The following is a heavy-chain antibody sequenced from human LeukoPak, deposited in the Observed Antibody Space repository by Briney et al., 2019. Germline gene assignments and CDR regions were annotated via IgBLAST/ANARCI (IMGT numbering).Heavy chain of an antibody. CDR1: GYTFTSYD. CDR3: ARCCDILTGYIYYYYGMDV. V-gene: IGHV1-8*01. J-gene: IGHJ6*02. CDR2: MNPNSGNT. Sequence: ASVKVSCKASGYTFTSYDINWVRQATGQGLEWMGWMNPNSGNTGYAQKFQGRVPMTRNTAISTAYNELSSMRSEDTAVNYCARCCDILTGYIYYYYGMDVWGQGTTVTVSS. D-gene: IGHD3-9*01.